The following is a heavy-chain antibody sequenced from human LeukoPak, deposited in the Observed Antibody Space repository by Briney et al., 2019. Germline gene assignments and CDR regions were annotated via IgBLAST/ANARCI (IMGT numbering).Heavy chain of an antibody. CDR1: GYTFTGYY. Sequence: GASVKVSCKASGYTFTGYYMHWVRQAPGQGLEWMGRIIPILGIANYAQKFQGRVTITADKSTSTAYMELSSLRSEDTAVYYCAREGVWAVVVTRGAFDIWGQGTMVTVSS. J-gene: IGHJ3*02. CDR2: IIPILGIA. V-gene: IGHV1-69*04. D-gene: IGHD2-21*02. CDR3: AREGVWAVVVTRGAFDI.